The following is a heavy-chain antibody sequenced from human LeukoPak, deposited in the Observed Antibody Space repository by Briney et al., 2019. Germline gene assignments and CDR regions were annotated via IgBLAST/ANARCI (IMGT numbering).Heavy chain of an antibody. Sequence: GGSLRLSCAASGFTFSSYSMNWVRQAPGKGLEWVSSISSSSSYIYYADSVKGRFTISRDNAKNSLCLQMNSLRAEDTAVYYCARGGSITMIVDYWGQGTLVTVSS. CDR1: GFTFSSYS. D-gene: IGHD3-22*01. J-gene: IGHJ4*02. V-gene: IGHV3-21*01. CDR3: ARGGSITMIVDY. CDR2: ISSSSSYI.